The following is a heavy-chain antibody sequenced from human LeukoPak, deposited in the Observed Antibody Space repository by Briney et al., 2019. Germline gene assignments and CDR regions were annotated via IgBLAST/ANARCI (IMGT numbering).Heavy chain of an antibody. CDR2: IKQDGSEK. D-gene: IGHD1-1*01. V-gene: IGHV3-7*01. Sequence: GGSLRLSCAASEFAFSNYWMTWVRQAPGKGPEWVANIKQDGSEKYYVDSVRGRFTISRDNAKNSMYLQMNSLRAEDTAVYYCARHVRQNFDYWGQGTLVTVSS. CDR3: ARHVRQNFDY. J-gene: IGHJ4*02. CDR1: EFAFSNYW.